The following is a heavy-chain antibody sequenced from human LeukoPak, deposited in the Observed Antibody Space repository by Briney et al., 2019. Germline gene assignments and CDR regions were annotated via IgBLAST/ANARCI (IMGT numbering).Heavy chain of an antibody. J-gene: IGHJ4*02. Sequence: GASVKVSCKASGGAFSSYAISWVRQAPGQGLEWMGRIIPILGIANYAQKFQGRVTITADKSTSTAYMELSSLRSEDTAVYYCARGRSSRPYYFDYWGQGTLVTVSS. CDR1: GGAFSSYA. D-gene: IGHD6-13*01. CDR2: IIPILGIA. V-gene: IGHV1-69*04. CDR3: ARGRSSRPYYFDY.